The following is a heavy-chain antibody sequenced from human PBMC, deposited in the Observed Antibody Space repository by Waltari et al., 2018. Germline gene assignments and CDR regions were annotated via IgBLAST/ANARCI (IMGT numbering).Heavy chain of an antibody. CDR3: AREGDLGAMAGYFFDY. V-gene: IGHV3-66*02. CDR1: GFAVSGKH. J-gene: IGHJ4*02. D-gene: IGHD5-18*01. CDR2: IYTGGST. Sequence: EVQLVESGGGLVQPGGSLRLSCAASGFAVSGKHVTGVRRASGKGLGWVSIIYTGGSTYYADSVECRFTISRANSRNTVYLQMNSLRVEDTAVYYCAREGDLGAMAGYFFDYWGQGALVTVSS.